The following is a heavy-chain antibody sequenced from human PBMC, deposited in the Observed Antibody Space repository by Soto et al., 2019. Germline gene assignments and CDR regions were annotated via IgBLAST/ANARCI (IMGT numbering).Heavy chain of an antibody. Sequence: QVQLVESGGGVVQPGRSLRLSCAASRFTFSSYGMHWVRQAPGKGLEWVAVIWYDGSNKYYADSVKGRFTISRDNSKNTLYMQMNSLRAEDTAVYYCARDGDPLRYFDWLPKYNWFDPWGQGTLVTVSS. CDR2: IWYDGSNK. CDR1: RFTFSSYG. J-gene: IGHJ5*02. V-gene: IGHV3-33*01. CDR3: ARDGDPLRYFDWLPKYNWFDP. D-gene: IGHD3-9*01.